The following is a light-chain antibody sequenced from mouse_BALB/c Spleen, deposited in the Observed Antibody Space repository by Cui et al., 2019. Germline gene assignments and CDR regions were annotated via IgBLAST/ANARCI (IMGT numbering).Light chain of an antibody. CDR2: SAS. V-gene: IGKV6-15*01. CDR1: QNVGTN. Sequence: DIVMTQSQKFMSTSVGDRVSVTCKASQNVGTNVAWYQQKPGQSPKALIYSASYRYSGVPDRFTGSGSGTDFTLTISNVQSEDVAEYFCQQYNSYLTFGAGTKLELK. J-gene: IGKJ5*01. CDR3: QQYNSYLT.